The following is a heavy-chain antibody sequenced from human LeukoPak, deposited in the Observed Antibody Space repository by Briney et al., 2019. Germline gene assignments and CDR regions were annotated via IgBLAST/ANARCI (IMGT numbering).Heavy chain of an antibody. CDR3: ARTRGYSAYDYFDY. Sequence: GASVKVSCKASGYTFTNYYIYWVRQAPGQGLEWMGIINPSGSRTDYAQNFQGRVTMTRDTSTSTAYMELSSLRSEDTAVYFCARTRGYSAYDYFDYWGQGTLVTVSS. J-gene: IGHJ4*02. D-gene: IGHD5-12*01. CDR1: GYTFTNYY. V-gene: IGHV1-46*01. CDR2: INPSGSRT.